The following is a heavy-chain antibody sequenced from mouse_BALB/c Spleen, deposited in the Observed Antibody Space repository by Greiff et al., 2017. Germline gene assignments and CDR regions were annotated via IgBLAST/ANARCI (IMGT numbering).Heavy chain of an antibody. V-gene: IGHV6-6*02. CDR1: GFTFSNYW. CDR2: IRLKSNNYAT. CDR3: TRDPPYFDV. Sequence: EVKLVESGGGLVQPGGSMKLSCVASGFTFSNYWMNWVRQSPEKGLEWVAEIRLKSNNYATHYAESVKGRFTISRDDSKSSVYLQMNNLRAEDTGIYYCTRDPPYFDVWGAGTTVTVSS. J-gene: IGHJ1*01.